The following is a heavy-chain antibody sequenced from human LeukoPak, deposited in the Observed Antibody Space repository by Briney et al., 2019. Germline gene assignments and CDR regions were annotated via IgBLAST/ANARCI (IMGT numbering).Heavy chain of an antibody. CDR3: ARESARAVTTSFFVADYFDY. Sequence: PGGSLRLSCAASGFTFSSYAMHWVRQAPGKGLEWVAVLSYDGSNKYYADSVKGRFTISRDNSKNTLYLQMNSLRAEDTAVYYCARESARAVTTSFFVADYFDYWGQGTLVTVSS. J-gene: IGHJ4*02. V-gene: IGHV3-30-3*01. CDR2: LSYDGSNK. D-gene: IGHD4-17*01. CDR1: GFTFSSYA.